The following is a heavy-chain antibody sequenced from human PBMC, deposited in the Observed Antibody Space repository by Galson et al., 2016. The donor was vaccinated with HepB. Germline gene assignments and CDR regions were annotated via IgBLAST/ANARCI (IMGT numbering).Heavy chain of an antibody. D-gene: IGHD2-15*01. CDR3: AKEIRARDTTLYGMDV. J-gene: IGHJ6*02. CDR2: ISWDGGKI. Sequence: SLRLSCAASGFSFDDYAMHWVRQGLGKGLEWVSLISWDGGKIYYADSVKGRFTISRDNTKNSLFLQMNGLNTEDTALYYCAKEIRARDTTLYGMDVWGPGTTVTVSS. V-gene: IGHV3-43D*03. CDR1: GFSFDDYA.